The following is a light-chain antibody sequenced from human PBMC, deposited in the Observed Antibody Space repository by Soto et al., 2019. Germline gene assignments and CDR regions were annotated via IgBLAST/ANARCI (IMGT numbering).Light chain of an antibody. CDR1: QSVIY. CDR2: GAS. Sequence: EIVLTQSPGTLSLSPGERATLSCRASQSVIYLAWYQQKPGQAPRRLFYGASNRATGIPGRFSGSGSGTDFTLTISRMEPEDSAFYYCHQYGIVPWTFGQGTKVEIK. J-gene: IGKJ1*01. V-gene: IGKV3-20*01. CDR3: HQYGIVPWT.